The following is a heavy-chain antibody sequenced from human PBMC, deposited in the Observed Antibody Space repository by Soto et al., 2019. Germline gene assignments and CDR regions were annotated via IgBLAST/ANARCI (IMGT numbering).Heavy chain of an antibody. CDR3: ARDNVFLSRYYYYMDV. V-gene: IGHV3-33*01. J-gene: IGHJ6*03. D-gene: IGHD2-8*01. CDR1: GFTFSSYG. CDR2: IWYDGSNK. Sequence: GGSLRLSCAASGFTFSSYGMHWVRQAPGKGLEWVAVIWYDGSNKYYADSVKGRFTISRDNSKNTLYLQMNSLRAEDTAVYYCARDNVFLSRYYYYMDVWGKGTTVTVSS.